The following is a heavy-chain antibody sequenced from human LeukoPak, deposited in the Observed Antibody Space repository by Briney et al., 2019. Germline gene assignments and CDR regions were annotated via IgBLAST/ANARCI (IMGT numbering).Heavy chain of an antibody. CDR1: GFTFSSYA. D-gene: IGHD6-13*01. Sequence: PGGSLRLSCAASGFTFSSYAMHWVRQAPGKGLEWVTVISYDGTNKYYAAPVKGRFTISRDDSKNTLYLQMNSLKTEDTAVYYCTTQQQLVPPYYFDYWGQGTLVTVSS. CDR3: TTQQQLVPPYYFDY. V-gene: IGHV3-30-3*01. J-gene: IGHJ4*02. CDR2: ISYDGTNK.